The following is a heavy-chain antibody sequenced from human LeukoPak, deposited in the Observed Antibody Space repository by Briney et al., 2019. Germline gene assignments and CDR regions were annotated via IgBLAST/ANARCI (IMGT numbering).Heavy chain of an antibody. D-gene: IGHD3-22*01. CDR1: GGSISDYS. CDR2: IYYSGSA. Sequence: SETLSLTCTVSGGSISDYSWSWIRQPPGKGLEWIGNIYYSGSANYNPSLKSRVTISVDTSKNQFSLKLSSVTAADTAVYYCGVHYDSAGYYFDYWGQGTLVTVSS. V-gene: IGHV4-59*12. J-gene: IGHJ4*02. CDR3: GVHYDSAGYYFDY.